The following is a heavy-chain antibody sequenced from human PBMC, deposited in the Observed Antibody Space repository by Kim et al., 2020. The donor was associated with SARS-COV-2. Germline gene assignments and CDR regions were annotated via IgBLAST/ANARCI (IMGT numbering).Heavy chain of an antibody. J-gene: IGHJ6*02. CDR2: ISIKGNNYAT. CDR3: IRRLTLSGMDV. Sequence: GGSLRLSCAASGFTFSASAMHWVRQASGKGLEWVGRISIKGNNYATAYAASVKGRFTISRDDSKNTAYLQMNRLKTEDTAVYYCIRRLTLSGMDVWGQGTTVTVSS. V-gene: IGHV3-73*01. CDR1: GFTFSASA.